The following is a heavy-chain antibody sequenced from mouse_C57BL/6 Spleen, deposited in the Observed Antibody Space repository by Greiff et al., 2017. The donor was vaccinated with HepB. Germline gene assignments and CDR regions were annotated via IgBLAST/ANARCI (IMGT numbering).Heavy chain of an antibody. D-gene: IGHD1-1*01. CDR1: GYTFTSYW. Sequence: QVQLQQPGAELVKPGASVKVSCKASGYTFTSYWMHWVKQRPGQGLEWIGRIHPSDSDTNYNQKFKGKATLTVDKSSSTAYMQLSSLTSEASAVYYCAIYYYGSSYYAMDYWGQGTSVTVSS. J-gene: IGHJ4*01. CDR2: IHPSDSDT. V-gene: IGHV1-74*01. CDR3: AIYYYGSSYYAMDY.